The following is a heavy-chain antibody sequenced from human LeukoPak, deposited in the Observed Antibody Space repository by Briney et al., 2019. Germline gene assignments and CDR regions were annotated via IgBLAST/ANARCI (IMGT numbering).Heavy chain of an antibody. J-gene: IGHJ3*02. CDR2: INTNTGDP. CDR1: GGTFSSYA. CDR3: AGDSSGYYSSDAFDI. Sequence: ASVKVSCKASGGTFSSYAISWVRQAPGQGLEWMGWINTNTGDPTYAQGFTGRFVFSLDTSVSTAYLQISSLKAEDTAVYYCAGDSSGYYSSDAFDIWGQGTMVTVSS. V-gene: IGHV7-4-1*02. D-gene: IGHD3-22*01.